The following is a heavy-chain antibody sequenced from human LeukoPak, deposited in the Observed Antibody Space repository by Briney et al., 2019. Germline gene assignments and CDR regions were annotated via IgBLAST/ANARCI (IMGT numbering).Heavy chain of an antibody. CDR1: AFIFSGHW. CDR2: ISGSGGST. J-gene: IGHJ3*02. Sequence: GGSLRLSCEGSAFIFSGHWMNWVRQAPGKGLEWVSAISGSGGSTYYADSVKGRFTISRDNSKNTLYLQMNSLRAEDTAVYYCAKDRAYAFDIWGQGTMVTVSS. CDR3: AKDRAYAFDI. V-gene: IGHV3-23*01.